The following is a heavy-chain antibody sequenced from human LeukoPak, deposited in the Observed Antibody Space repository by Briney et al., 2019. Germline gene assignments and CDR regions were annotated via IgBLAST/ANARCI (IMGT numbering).Heavy chain of an antibody. CDR3: ARRSYGGNASGAFDI. D-gene: IGHD4-23*01. V-gene: IGHV4-39*01. Sequence: SETLSLTCTVSGGSISSSSYCWGWIRQPPGKGLEWIGSIYYSGSTYYNPSLKSQVTISVDTSKNQFSLKLSSVTAADTAVYYCARRSYGGNASGAFDIWGQGTMVTVSS. CDR1: GGSISSSSYC. J-gene: IGHJ3*02. CDR2: IYYSGST.